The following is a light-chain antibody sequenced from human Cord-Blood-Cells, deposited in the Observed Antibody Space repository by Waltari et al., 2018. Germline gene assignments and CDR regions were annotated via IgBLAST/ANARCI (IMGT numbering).Light chain of an antibody. V-gene: IGLV2-14*01. Sequence: QSALTQPASASGSPGQSITIPCTGTSSDVGGYHYVSWYQQPPGKAPQLMIYDVSNRPSGVSNRFSGSKSGNTASLTISGLQAEDEADYYCSSYTSSSTLVFGGGTKLTVL. J-gene: IGLJ2*01. CDR3: SSYTSSSTLV. CDR1: SSDVGGYHY. CDR2: DVS.